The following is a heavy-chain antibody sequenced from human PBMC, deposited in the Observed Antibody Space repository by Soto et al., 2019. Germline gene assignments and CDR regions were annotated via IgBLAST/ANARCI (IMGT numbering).Heavy chain of an antibody. Sequence: PGGSLRLSCSAFGFTFSSYAMHWVRQAPGKGLEYVSAISSNGGSTYYADSVKGRFTISRDNSKNTVYLQMNDLRVEDAAEYFCAKDSWAIFGVPAGEYYAMDVWGQGTTVTVSS. D-gene: IGHD3-3*01. V-gene: IGHV3-64*04. J-gene: IGHJ6*02. CDR2: ISSNGGST. CDR1: GFTFSSYA. CDR3: AKDSWAIFGVPAGEYYAMDV.